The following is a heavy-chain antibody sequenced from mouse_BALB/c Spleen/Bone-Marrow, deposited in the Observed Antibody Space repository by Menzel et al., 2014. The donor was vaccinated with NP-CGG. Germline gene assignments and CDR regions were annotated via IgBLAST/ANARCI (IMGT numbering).Heavy chain of an antibody. Sequence: VQLQQSGPELVKPGASVKISCRASGYVFSSSWMNWVKPRPGQGLEWIGRIYPGDGNTNYNGKFKGKATLTADTSSSTAYMQISSLTSVDSAVYFCARRRTFITSVVDYFDVWGAGTTVTVSS. CDR2: IYPGDGNT. J-gene: IGHJ1*01. CDR1: GYVFSSSW. CDR3: ARRRTFITSVVDYFDV. V-gene: IGHV1-82*01. D-gene: IGHD1-1*02.